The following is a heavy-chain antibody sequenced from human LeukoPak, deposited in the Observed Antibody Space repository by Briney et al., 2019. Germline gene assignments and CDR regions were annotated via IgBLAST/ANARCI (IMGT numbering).Heavy chain of an antibody. CDR1: GFTFSSYS. Sequence: GGSLRLSCAASGFTFSSYSMNWVRQAPGKGLEWVSSISSSSGYIYYADSVKGRFTISRDNAKNSLYLQMNSLRAEDTAVYYCARDDEVTGPGYYFDYWGQGTLVTVSS. V-gene: IGHV3-21*01. D-gene: IGHD5-18*01. J-gene: IGHJ4*02. CDR2: ISSSSGYI. CDR3: ARDDEVTGPGYYFDY.